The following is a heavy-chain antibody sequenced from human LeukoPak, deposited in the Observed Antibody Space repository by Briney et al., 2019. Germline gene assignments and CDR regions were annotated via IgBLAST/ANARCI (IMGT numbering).Heavy chain of an antibody. CDR3: ARERDIVVVPAAPGGDY. D-gene: IGHD2-2*01. Sequence: GGSLRLSCAASGFTFSSYSMNWVRQAPGKGLEWVSSISSSSYIYYADSVKGRFTISRDNAKNSLYLQMNSLRAEDTAVYYCARERDIVVVPAAPGGDYWGQGTLVTVSS. CDR1: GFTFSSYS. J-gene: IGHJ4*02. V-gene: IGHV3-21*01. CDR2: ISSSSYI.